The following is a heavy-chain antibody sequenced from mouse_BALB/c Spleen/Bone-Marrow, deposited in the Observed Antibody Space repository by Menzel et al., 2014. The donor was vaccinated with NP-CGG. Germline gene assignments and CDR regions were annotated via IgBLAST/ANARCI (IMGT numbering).Heavy chain of an antibody. CDR3: ARGYYDSSSWFAY. V-gene: IGHV1-20*02. CDR1: SYSFXGYF. D-gene: IGHD1-1*01. CDR2: INPYNGDT. Sequence: VQLQQSGPELVKPGASVKISCKASSYSFXGYFMNWVMQSHGKSLEWIGRINPYNGDTFYNQKFKGKATLTVDKSSSTAHMELRSLASEDSAVYYCARGYYDSSSWFAYWGQGTLVTVSA. J-gene: IGHJ3*01.